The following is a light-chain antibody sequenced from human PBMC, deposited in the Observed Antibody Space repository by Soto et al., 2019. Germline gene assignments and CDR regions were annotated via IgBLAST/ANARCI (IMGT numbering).Light chain of an antibody. CDR3: QQYYSFPIT. CDR1: QSITPW. CDR2: KAS. J-gene: IGKJ5*01. V-gene: IGKV1-5*03. Sequence: DIQMTQSPSTLSASVGDRVTITCRASQSITPWLAWYQWKPGKPPKLLIYKASSLESGVPSTFSGSGSRTELTLTISSQQPDDFATYYCQQYYSFPITFGQGTRLEIK.